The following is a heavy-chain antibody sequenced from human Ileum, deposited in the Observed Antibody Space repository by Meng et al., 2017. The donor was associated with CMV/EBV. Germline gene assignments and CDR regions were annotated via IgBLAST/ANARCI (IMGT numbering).Heavy chain of an antibody. CDR2: IYGGGTT. CDR1: GFSVSKNY. V-gene: IGHV3-53*01. Sequence: GESLKISCAASGFSVSKNYMNWVRQAPGKGLEWVSVIYGGGTTYYADSVKGRFTISRDNSKNKLFLQMDSLRDEDNAVYYCAGESGVPNGMDVWGQGTTVNVAS. D-gene: IGHD2-2*01. J-gene: IGHJ6*02. CDR3: AGESGVPNGMDV.